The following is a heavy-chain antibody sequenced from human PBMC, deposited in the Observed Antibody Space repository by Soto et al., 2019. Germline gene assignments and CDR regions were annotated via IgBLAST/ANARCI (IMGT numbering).Heavy chain of an antibody. CDR3: AKGQVIDYDFWSGYSAGIDY. V-gene: IGHV3-23*01. J-gene: IGHJ4*02. CDR2: ISGSGGST. CDR1: GFTFSSYA. Sequence: PGGSLRLSCAASGFTFSSYAMSWVRQAPGKGLEWVSAISGSGGSTYYADSVKGRFTISRDNSKNTLYLQMNSLRAEDTAVYYFAKGQVIDYDFWSGYSAGIDYWGQGTLVTVSS. D-gene: IGHD3-3*01.